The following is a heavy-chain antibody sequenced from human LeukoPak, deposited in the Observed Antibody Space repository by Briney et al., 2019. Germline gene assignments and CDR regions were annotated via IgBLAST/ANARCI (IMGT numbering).Heavy chain of an antibody. V-gene: IGHV3-23*01. Sequence: GGSLRLSCAASGFTFSSYAMSWVRQAPGKGLEWVSAISGSGGSTYYADSVKGRFTISRDNAKNSLYLQMNSLRAEDTAVYYCAREPATYSGYDYWGQGTLVTVSS. D-gene: IGHD5-12*01. CDR2: ISGSGGST. CDR1: GFTFSSYA. CDR3: AREPATYSGYDY. J-gene: IGHJ4*02.